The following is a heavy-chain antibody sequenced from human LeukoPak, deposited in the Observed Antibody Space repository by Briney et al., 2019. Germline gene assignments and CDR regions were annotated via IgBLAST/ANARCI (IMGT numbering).Heavy chain of an antibody. D-gene: IGHD4-11*01. CDR1: GYTFTSYD. Sequence: ASAKVSCKASGYTFTSYDINWVRQATGQGLEWMGWMNPNSGNTGYAQKFQGRVTMTRNTSISTAYMELSSLRSEDTAVYYCARNYDYYYYMDVWGKGTTVTVSS. CDR2: MNPNSGNT. J-gene: IGHJ6*03. V-gene: IGHV1-8*01. CDR3: ARNYDYYYYMDV.